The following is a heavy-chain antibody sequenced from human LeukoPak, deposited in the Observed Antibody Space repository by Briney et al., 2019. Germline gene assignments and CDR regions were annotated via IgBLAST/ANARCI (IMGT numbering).Heavy chain of an antibody. D-gene: IGHD3-10*01. J-gene: IGHJ4*02. CDR2: ISGSGGST. V-gene: IGHV3-23*01. CDR1: GFTFSSYA. CDR3: AKAYYYGSGSYPLPFDY. Sequence: PGGSLRLSCAASGFTFSSYAMSWVRQAPGKGLEWVSAISGSGGSTYYADSVKGRFTISRDNSKNTLYLQMNSLRAEDTAVYYCAKAYYYGSGSYPLPFDYWGQGTLVTVSS.